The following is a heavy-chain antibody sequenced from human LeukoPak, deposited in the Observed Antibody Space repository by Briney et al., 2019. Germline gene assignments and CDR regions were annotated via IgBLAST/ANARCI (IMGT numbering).Heavy chain of an antibody. CDR2: IYPGGSDT. J-gene: IGHJ6*02. CDR1: GYSFTSYW. V-gene: IGHV5-51*01. CDR3: ARRDGYCSSTSCYADYYYGMDV. D-gene: IGHD2-2*01. Sequence: RGESLKISCKGSGYSFTSYWIGWVRQMPGKGLERMGIIYPGGSDTTYSPSFQGQVTISADKSISTAYLQWSSLKASDTAMYYCARRDGYCSSTSCYADYYYGMDVWGQGTTVTVSS.